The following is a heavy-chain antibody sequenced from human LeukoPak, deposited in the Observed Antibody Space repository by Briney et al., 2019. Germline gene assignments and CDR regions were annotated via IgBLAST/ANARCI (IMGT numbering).Heavy chain of an antibody. CDR1: GYTFTGYY. CDR2: INPSGGST. V-gene: IGHV1-46*01. J-gene: IGHJ4*02. D-gene: IGHD1-26*01. CDR3: ARDHQWVFDY. Sequence: ASVKVSCKPSGYTFTGYYMHWVRQAPGQGLEWMGIINPSGGSTSYAQKFQGRVTMTRDTSTSTVYMELSSLRSEDTAVYYCARDHQWVFDYWGQGTLVTVSS.